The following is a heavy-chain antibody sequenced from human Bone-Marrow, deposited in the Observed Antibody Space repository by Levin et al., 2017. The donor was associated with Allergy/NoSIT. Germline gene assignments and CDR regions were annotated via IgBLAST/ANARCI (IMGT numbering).Heavy chain of an antibody. D-gene: IGHD3-16*01. CDR2: MNPNSGNT. CDR1: GYTFTSYD. Sequence: ASVKVSCKASGYTFTSYDINWVRQATGQGLEWMGWMNPNSGNTGYAQKFQGRVTMTRNTSISTAYMELSSLRSEDTAVYYCARDGARGYYYYYYGMDVWGQGTTVTVSS. J-gene: IGHJ6*02. CDR3: ARDGARGYYYYYYGMDV. V-gene: IGHV1-8*01.